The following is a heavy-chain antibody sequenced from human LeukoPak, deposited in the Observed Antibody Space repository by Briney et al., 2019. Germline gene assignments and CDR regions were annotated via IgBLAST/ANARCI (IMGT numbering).Heavy chain of an antibody. CDR3: ARGGYYGSGSYAGFAFDY. D-gene: IGHD3-10*01. Sequence: SETLSLTCTVSGGSIRSSSYYWGWMRQPPGKGLEWIGSIYYSGSTYYNPSLKSRVTISVDRSKNQFSLKLSSVTAADTAVYYCARGGYYGSGSYAGFAFDYWGQGTLVTVSS. V-gene: IGHV4-39*07. J-gene: IGHJ4*02. CDR2: IYYSGST. CDR1: GGSIRSSSYY.